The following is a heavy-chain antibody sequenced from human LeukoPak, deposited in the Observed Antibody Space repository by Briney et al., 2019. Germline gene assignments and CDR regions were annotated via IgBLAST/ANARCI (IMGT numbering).Heavy chain of an antibody. CDR3: ATGYETNYYYYYMDV. D-gene: IGHD3-3*01. V-gene: IGHV5-51*01. J-gene: IGHJ6*03. CDR2: IYPGDSDT. CDR1: GYSFTSYW. Sequence: GESLKISCXGSGYSFTSYWIGWVRQMPGKGLEWMGIIYPGDSDTRYSPSFQGQVTISADKSISTAYLQWSSLKASDTAMYYCATGYETNYYYYYMDVWGKGTTVTVSS.